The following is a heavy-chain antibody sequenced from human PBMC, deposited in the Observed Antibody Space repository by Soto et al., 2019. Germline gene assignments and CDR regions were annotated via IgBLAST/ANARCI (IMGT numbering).Heavy chain of an antibody. CDR3: AKSSVWYTYFDS. J-gene: IGHJ4*02. Sequence: GGSLRLSCAASGFTFSSYAMSWVRQAPGKGLEWVSVISGSDDSTYYADSVKGRFTISRDNSRDTLFLQMNSLRAEDTAIYYCAKSSVWYTYFDSWGQGTLVTVSS. CDR1: GFTFSSYA. CDR2: ISGSDDST. D-gene: IGHD2-2*02. V-gene: IGHV3-23*01.